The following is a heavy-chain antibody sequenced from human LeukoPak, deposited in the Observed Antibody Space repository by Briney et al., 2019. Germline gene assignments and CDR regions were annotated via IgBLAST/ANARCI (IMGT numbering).Heavy chain of an antibody. Sequence: ASVKVSCKASGYTFTSYDINWVRQATGQGLEWMGWMNPNSGNTGYAQKFQGRVTITADESTRTAYMELTSLRSEDTAVYYCARRGRSSSLDVPWFDSWGQGTLVTVSS. J-gene: IGHJ5*01. CDR1: GYTFTSYD. CDR2: MNPNSGNT. D-gene: IGHD6-6*01. V-gene: IGHV1-8*01. CDR3: ARRGRSSSLDVPWFDS.